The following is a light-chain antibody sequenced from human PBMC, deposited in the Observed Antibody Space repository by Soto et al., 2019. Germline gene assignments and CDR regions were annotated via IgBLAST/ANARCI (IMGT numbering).Light chain of an antibody. CDR1: QTISSW. J-gene: IGKJ1*01. CDR2: KAS. CDR3: QHSNSYSEA. V-gene: IGKV1-5*03. Sequence: DIEMTQSPSTLSGSVGDRVTITCRASQTISSWLAWYQQKPGKAPKLLIYKASTLKSGVPSRFSGSGSGTEFTLTISSLQPDDFAPYYCQHSNSYSEAFGEGTKVELK.